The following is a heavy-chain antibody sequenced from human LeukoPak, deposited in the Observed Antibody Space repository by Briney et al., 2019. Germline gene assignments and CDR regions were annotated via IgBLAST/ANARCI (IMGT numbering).Heavy chain of an antibody. Sequence: ASVKVSCKVSGYTLTELTMHWLRQAPGKGLEWMGGFDPEDGETIYAQKFQGRVTMTEDTSTDTAYMELSSLRSEDTAVYYCATQNIVVVPAARFDYWGQGTLVTVSS. CDR3: ATQNIVVVPAARFDY. CDR2: FDPEDGET. V-gene: IGHV1-24*01. J-gene: IGHJ4*02. CDR1: GYTLTELT. D-gene: IGHD2-2*01.